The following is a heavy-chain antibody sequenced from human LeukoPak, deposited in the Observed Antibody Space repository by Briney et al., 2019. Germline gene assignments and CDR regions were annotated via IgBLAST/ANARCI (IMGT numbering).Heavy chain of an antibody. V-gene: IGHV1-2*02. J-gene: IGHJ4*02. CDR3: ARDYYDSSGYSPDQNDY. D-gene: IGHD3-22*01. CDR1: GYTFTGYD. CDR2: FNPNSGGT. Sequence: SVKVSCKAAGYTFTGYDMHWGRQAPGQGLEWMGGFNPNSGGTNYAQKFQCRVTMTRDTSISTAYMELSRLRSDDTAVYYCARDYYDSSGYSPDQNDYWGQGTLVTVSS.